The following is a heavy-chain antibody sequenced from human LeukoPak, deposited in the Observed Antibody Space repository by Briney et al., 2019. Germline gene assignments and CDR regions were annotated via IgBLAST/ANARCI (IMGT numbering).Heavy chain of an antibody. V-gene: IGHV3-7*01. CDR1: GFTFSSRDW. Sequence: PGGSPRLSCVASGFTFSSRDWMTWVRQAPGKGLEWVANIKQDGSEKNYVDSVKGRFTISRDNAKNSVDLQMNSLRVEDTAVYYCARDALQWLLLRYAFDVWGQGTMVTVSS. D-gene: IGHD3-22*01. CDR3: ARDALQWLLLRYAFDV. CDR2: IKQDGSEK. J-gene: IGHJ3*01.